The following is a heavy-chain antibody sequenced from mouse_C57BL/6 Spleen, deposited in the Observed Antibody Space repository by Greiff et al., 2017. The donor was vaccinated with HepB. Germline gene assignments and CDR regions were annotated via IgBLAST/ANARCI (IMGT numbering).Heavy chain of an antibody. Sequence: VKLQQPGAELVKPGASVKMSCKASGYTFTSYWINWVKQRPGQGLEWIGDIYPGSGSTNYNEKFKSKATLTVDTSSSTAYMQLSSLTSEDSAVYYSARWDYGSSWYFDVWGTGTTVTVSS. V-gene: IGHV1-55*01. D-gene: IGHD1-1*01. J-gene: IGHJ1*03. CDR2: IYPGSGST. CDR3: ARWDYGSSWYFDV. CDR1: GYTFTSYW.